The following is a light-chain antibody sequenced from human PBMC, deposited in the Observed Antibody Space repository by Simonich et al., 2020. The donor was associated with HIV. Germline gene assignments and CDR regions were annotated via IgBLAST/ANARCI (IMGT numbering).Light chain of an antibody. CDR2: SNN. V-gene: IGLV1-44*01. CDR1: SSNIGSNT. J-gene: IGLJ3*02. CDR3: AAWDDSLNVNWV. Sequence: QSVLTQPPSASGTPGQRVTISCSGSSSNIGSNTVNWSQQLPGTAPKLLIYSNNQRPSGVPDRFSGSKSGTSASLAISGLQSEDEADYYCAAWDDSLNVNWVFGGGTKLTVL.